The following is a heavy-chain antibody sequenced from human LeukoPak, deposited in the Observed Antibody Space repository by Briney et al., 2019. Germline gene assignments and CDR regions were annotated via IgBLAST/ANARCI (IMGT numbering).Heavy chain of an antibody. CDR2: ISTSGDTM. CDR3: ARVSYAYNSNDF. Sequence: PGGSLRLSCAASGFTFSSYAMSWVRQAPGKGLEWISHISTSGDTMYYADSVKGRFTISRDNAKNSLYLQMDSLRAEDTAVYYCARVSYAYNSNDFWGQGTLVTVSS. J-gene: IGHJ4*02. CDR1: GFTFSSYA. D-gene: IGHD3-16*01. V-gene: IGHV3-48*04.